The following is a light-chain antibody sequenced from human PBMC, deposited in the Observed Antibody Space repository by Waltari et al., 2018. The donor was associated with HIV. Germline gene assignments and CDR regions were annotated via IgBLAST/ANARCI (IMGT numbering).Light chain of an antibody. V-gene: IGLV1-40*01. J-gene: IGLJ2*01. Sequence: QSVLTQPPSVSGAPGQRVTIACTGGSSNNGAGYDVHWYRKFPGTAPKLLIYDTKKRPSGVPDRFSGSKSGTSASLAITGLQAEDEADYYCQSFDSSLSAVIFGGGTKLTVL. CDR3: QSFDSSLSAVI. CDR2: DTK. CDR1: SSNNGAGYD.